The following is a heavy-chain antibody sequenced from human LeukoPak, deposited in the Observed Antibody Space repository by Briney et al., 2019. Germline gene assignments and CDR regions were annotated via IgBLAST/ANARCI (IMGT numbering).Heavy chain of an antibody. D-gene: IGHD3-22*01. CDR2: ISSSSSYI. CDR3: ARDGHYYDSSGYPELDAFDI. J-gene: IGHJ3*02. Sequence: IPGGSLRLSCAASGFTFSSYSMNWVRQAPGKGLEWVSSISSSSSYIYYADSVKGRSTISRDTSKNTLYLQMNSLRAEDTAVYYCARDGHYYDSSGYPELDAFDIWGQGTMVTASS. CDR1: GFTFSSYS. V-gene: IGHV3-21*01.